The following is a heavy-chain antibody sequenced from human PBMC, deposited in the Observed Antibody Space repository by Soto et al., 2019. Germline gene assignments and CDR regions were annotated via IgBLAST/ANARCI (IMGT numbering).Heavy chain of an antibody. Sequence: GGSLRLSCAASGFTFSSYVMHWVRQAPGKGLEWVAVIWYDGSNKYYADSVKGRFTISRDNSKNTLYLQMNSLRAEDTAVYYCARGFYSNYGSFDYWGQGTMVTVSS. D-gene: IGHD4-4*01. CDR3: ARGFYSNYGSFDY. CDR1: GFTFSSYV. CDR2: IWYDGSNK. J-gene: IGHJ4*02. V-gene: IGHV3-33*01.